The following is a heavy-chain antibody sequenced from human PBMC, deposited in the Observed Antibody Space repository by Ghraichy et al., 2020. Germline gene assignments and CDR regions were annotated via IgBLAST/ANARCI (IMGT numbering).Heavy chain of an antibody. Sequence: GSLRLSCTVSGGSISSYYWSWVRQPAGKGLEWIGHIYTSGSTNYNPSLKSRVTMSVDTSKNQFSLKLSSVTAADTAVYYCATSRHSCAWQWGQGTLVTVSS. CDR3: ATSRHSCAWQ. V-gene: IGHV4-4*07. D-gene: IGHD6-19*01. CDR1: GGSISSYY. CDR2: IYTSGST. J-gene: IGHJ4*02.